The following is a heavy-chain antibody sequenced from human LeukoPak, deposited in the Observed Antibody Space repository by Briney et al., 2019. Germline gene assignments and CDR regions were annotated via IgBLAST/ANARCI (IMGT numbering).Heavy chain of an antibody. CDR1: GLTFSSSE. V-gene: IGHV3-48*03. CDR3: ARKHLESSSWYLPFDY. D-gene: IGHD6-13*01. Sequence: GGSLRLSCAASGLTFSSSEMNWVRQAPGKGLEWISYISSRGGTIYHADSVKGRFTVSRDNSKNSLYLQMNSLRTEDTALYYCARKHLESSSWYLPFDYWGQGTLVTVSS. CDR2: ISSRGGTI. J-gene: IGHJ4*02.